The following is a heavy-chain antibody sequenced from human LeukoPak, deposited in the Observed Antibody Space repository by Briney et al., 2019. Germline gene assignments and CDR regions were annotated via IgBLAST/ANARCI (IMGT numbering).Heavy chain of an antibody. CDR1: GYTLTELS. V-gene: IGHV1-24*01. J-gene: IGHJ4*02. CDR3: ATFLHIVLMEFDY. Sequence: ASVKVSCKVSGYTLTELSMHWGRQAPGKGLGGRGGFDPEDGETIYAQKFQGRVTMTEDTSTDTAYMELSSLRSEDTAVNYCATFLHIVLMEFDYWGQGTLVTVSS. CDR2: FDPEDGET. D-gene: IGHD2-8*01.